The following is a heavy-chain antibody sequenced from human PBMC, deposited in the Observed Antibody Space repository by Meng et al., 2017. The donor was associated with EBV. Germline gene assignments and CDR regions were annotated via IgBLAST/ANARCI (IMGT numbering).Heavy chain of an antibody. CDR3: ARDRTSNRFDY. Sequence: VQLEESGGGLGKPGESLGLSFAASGFTLRSYSMNWVRLAPGKGLEWVSSISSNSIDIYYADLVKGRFTISRDNAKNSLFLQMNSLRAEDTAVYYCARDRTSNRFDYWGQGTLVTVSS. D-gene: IGHD2-8*01. CDR1: GFTLRSYS. J-gene: IGHJ4*02. V-gene: IGHV3-21*01. CDR2: ISSNSIDI.